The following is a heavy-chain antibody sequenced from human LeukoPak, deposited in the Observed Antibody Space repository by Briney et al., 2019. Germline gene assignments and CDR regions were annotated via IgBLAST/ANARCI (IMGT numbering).Heavy chain of an antibody. CDR3: TRRTDSSGYYFDY. V-gene: IGHV4-34*01. CDR1: GGSFSGYY. Sequence: SETLSLTCAVYGGSFSGYYWSWIRQPPGKGLEWIGEINHSGSTNYNPSLKSRVTISVDTSKNQFSLKLSSVTAADTAVYYCTRRTDSSGYYFDYWGQGTLVTVSS. D-gene: IGHD3-22*01. CDR2: INHSGST. J-gene: IGHJ4*02.